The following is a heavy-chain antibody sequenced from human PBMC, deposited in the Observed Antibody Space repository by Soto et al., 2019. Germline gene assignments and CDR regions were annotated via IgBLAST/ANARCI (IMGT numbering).Heavy chain of an antibody. CDR3: ASRRPTGYYNY. CDR2: IGSSSSYT. Sequence: QVQLVESGGDLVKTGGSLRLSCAASGFPFSDYYMSWIRQATGKGLEWVSSIGSSSSYTNYADSVKGRFTISRDNAKNSLYLQMKSLRAEYTAVYYCASRRPTGYYNYWGQGTRVTVSA. V-gene: IGHV3-11*05. J-gene: IGHJ4*02. D-gene: IGHD3-9*01. CDR1: GFPFSDYY.